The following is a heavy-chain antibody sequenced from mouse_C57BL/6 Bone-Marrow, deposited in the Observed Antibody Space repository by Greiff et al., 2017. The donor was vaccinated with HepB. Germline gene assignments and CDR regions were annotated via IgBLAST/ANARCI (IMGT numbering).Heavy chain of an antibody. CDR2: ISSGGSYT. D-gene: IGHD2-3*01. Sequence: DVHLVESGGDLVKPGGSLKLSCAASGFTFSSYGMSWVRQTPDKRLEWVATISSGGSYTYYPDSVKGRFTISRDNAKNTLYLQMSSLKSEDTAMYYCARPYDGPFAYWGQGTRVTVSA. CDR3: ARPYDGPFAY. J-gene: IGHJ3*01. CDR1: GFTFSSYG. V-gene: IGHV5-6*01.